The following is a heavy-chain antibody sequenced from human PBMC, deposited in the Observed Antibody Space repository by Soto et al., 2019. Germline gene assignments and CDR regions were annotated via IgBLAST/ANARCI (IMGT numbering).Heavy chain of an antibody. J-gene: IGHJ6*02. CDR1: GGTFSSYA. V-gene: IGHV1-69*13. Sequence: ASVKVSCKASGGTFSSYAISWVRQAPGQGLEWMGGIIPIFGTANYAQKFQGRVTITADESTSTAYMELSSLRSEDTAVYYCARLRADSNYYYYGMDVWGQGTTVTVSS. CDR3: ARLRADSNYYYYGMDV. CDR2: IIPIFGTA. D-gene: IGHD3-22*01.